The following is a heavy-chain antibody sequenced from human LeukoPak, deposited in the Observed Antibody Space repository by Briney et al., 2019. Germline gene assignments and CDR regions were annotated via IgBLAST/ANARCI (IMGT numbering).Heavy chain of an antibody. CDR1: GFTFSSYS. Sequence: GGSLRLSCAASGFTFSSYSMSWVRQAPGKGLEWVSSISSSSSYIYYADSVKGRFTISRDNAKNSLYLQMNSLRAEDTAVYYCARDSSDRWDYWGQGTLVTVSS. CDR2: ISSSSSYI. CDR3: ARDSSDRWDY. J-gene: IGHJ4*02. D-gene: IGHD3-10*01. V-gene: IGHV3-21*01.